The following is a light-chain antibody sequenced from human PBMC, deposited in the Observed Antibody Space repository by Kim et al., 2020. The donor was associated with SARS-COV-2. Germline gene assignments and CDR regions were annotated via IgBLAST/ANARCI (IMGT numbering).Light chain of an antibody. CDR1: QSVSSN. J-gene: IGKJ4*01. CDR2: GAS. V-gene: IGKV3-15*01. CDR3: QKYNNWPPLT. Sequence: EIVMTQSPATLSVSPGERATLPCRASQSVSSNLAWYQQKPGQAPRLLIYGASTRATGIPARFSGSGSGTEFTLTISSLQSEEFAVYYCQKYNNWPPLTFGGGTKVDIK.